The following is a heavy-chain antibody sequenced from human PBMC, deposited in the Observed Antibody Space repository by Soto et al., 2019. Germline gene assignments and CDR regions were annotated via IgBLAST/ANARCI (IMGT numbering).Heavy chain of an antibody. Sequence: GGSLRLSCAASGFTFSSYSMNWVRQAPGKGLEWVSSISSSSSYIYYADSVKGRFTISRDNAKNSLYLQMNSLRAEDTAVYYCASPSLRYFDWFQYYYMDVWGKGTTVTVSS. V-gene: IGHV3-21*01. D-gene: IGHD3-9*01. CDR3: ASPSLRYFDWFQYYYMDV. CDR2: ISSSSSYI. J-gene: IGHJ6*03. CDR1: GFTFSSYS.